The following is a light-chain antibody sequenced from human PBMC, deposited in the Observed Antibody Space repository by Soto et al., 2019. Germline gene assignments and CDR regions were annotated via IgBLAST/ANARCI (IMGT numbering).Light chain of an antibody. Sequence: QSALTQPPSASGSPGQSVTISCTGTSSDVDAYIYVSWYQQHPGTAPKLIIYEVNKRPSGVPDRFSGSRSGNTASLTVSGLQPEDAADYYCISYAGNHNLVFGGGTKLTVL. V-gene: IGLV2-8*01. CDR1: SSDVDAYIY. J-gene: IGLJ2*01. CDR2: EVN. CDR3: ISYAGNHNLV.